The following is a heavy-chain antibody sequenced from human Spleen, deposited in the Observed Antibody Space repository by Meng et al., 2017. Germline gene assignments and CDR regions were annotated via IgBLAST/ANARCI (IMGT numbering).Heavy chain of an antibody. CDR1: GGTFSSYA. CDR2: ISAYNGNT. V-gene: IGHV1-18*01. J-gene: IGHJ4*02. CDR3: ARDRSMFAAMAHY. D-gene: IGHD5-18*01. Sequence: ASVKVSCKASGGTFSSYAISWVRQAPGQGLEWMGWISAYNGNTNYAQKLQGRVTMTTDTSTSTAYMELSRLRSDDTAVYYCARDRSMFAAMAHYWGQGTLVTVSS.